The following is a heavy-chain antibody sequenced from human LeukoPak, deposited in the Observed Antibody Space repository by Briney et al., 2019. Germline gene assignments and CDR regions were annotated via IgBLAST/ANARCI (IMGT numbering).Heavy chain of an antibody. Sequence: GASVKVSCKASGYTFTSYYMHWVRQAPGQGLEWMGIINPSGGSTSYAQKFQGRVTMTRDTSTSTVYMELSSLRSEDTAVYYCARDYRGVVVDQTPDVAFDIWGQGTMVTVSS. J-gene: IGHJ3*02. V-gene: IGHV1-46*01. CDR2: INPSGGST. D-gene: IGHD3-22*01. CDR3: ARDYRGVVVDQTPDVAFDI. CDR1: GYTFTSYY.